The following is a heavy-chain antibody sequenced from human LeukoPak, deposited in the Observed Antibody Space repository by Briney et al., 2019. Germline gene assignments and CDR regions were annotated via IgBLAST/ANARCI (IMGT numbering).Heavy chain of an antibody. J-gene: IGHJ4*02. CDR2: ISSGSTI. D-gene: IGHD2-15*01. Sequence: PGGSLRLSCAASGFTFSSYEMNWVRQAPGKGLEWVSYISSGSTIYYADSVKGRFTISRDNAKNSLYLQMNSLRAEDTGVYYCARGPTTHFDYWGQGTPVTVSS. CDR3: ARGPTTHFDY. V-gene: IGHV3-48*03. CDR1: GFTFSSYE.